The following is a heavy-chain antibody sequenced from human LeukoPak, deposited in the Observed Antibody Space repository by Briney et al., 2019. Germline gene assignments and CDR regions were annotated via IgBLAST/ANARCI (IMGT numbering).Heavy chain of an antibody. D-gene: IGHD2-15*01. V-gene: IGHV3-30-3*01. CDR3: AGGYCSGGSCYPRLDY. CDR1: GFTFSSYA. CDR2: ISYDGSNK. Sequence: PGGSLRLSCAASGFTFSSYAMHWVRQAPGKGLEWVAVISYDGSNKYFADSVKGRFIISRDNSKNTLNLQMNSLRAEDTAVYYCAGGYCSGGSCYPRLDYRGQGTLVIVSS. J-gene: IGHJ4*02.